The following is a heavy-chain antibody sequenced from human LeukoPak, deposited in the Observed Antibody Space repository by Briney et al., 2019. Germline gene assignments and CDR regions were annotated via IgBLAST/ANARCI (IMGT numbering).Heavy chain of an antibody. Sequence: SVQVSSQASAYISTSYGTTWARPATGQGLEWMGWIIAYNGNTNYTQKLQGRVTMTTDTSTRTAYMELRSLRSDDTAVYYCARDLISLTVTTPLSDYWGQGTLVTVSS. CDR3: ARDLISLTVTTPLSDY. D-gene: IGHD4-17*01. CDR1: AYISTSYG. J-gene: IGHJ4*02. CDR2: IIAYNGNT. V-gene: IGHV1-18*01.